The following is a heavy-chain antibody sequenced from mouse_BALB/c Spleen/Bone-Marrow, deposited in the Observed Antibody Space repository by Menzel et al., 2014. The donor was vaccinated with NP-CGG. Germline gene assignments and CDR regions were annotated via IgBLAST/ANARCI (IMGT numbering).Heavy chain of an antibody. CDR1: GFTFSSFG. CDR2: ISSGSSTI. J-gene: IGHJ2*01. V-gene: IGHV5-17*02. D-gene: IGHD2-14*01. CDR3: ARSLYYRYDFFDY. Sequence: EVMLVESGGGLVQPGGSRKLSRAASGFTFSSFGMHWVRQAPEKGLEWVAYISSGSSTIYYADTVRGRFTISRDNPKNTLFLQMTSLRSEDTAMYYCARSLYYRYDFFDYWGQGTTLTVSS.